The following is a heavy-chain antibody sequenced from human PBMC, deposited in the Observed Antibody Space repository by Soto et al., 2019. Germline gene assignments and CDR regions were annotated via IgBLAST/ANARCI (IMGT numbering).Heavy chain of an antibody. V-gene: IGHV4-39*07. CDR3: ARGASSGWGLVYYYYGMDV. Sequence: SETLSLTCTVSGDSISSNKSYWGWIRQPPGKGLEWIGSIYYSGTTYFNPSLKSRVTISVDTSKNQFSLKLSSVTAADTAVYYCARGASSGWGLVYYYYGMDVWGQGTTVT. J-gene: IGHJ6*02. CDR2: IYYSGTT. D-gene: IGHD6-19*01. CDR1: GDSISSNKSY.